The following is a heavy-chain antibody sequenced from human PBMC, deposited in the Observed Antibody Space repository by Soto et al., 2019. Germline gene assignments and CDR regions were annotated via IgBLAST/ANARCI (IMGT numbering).Heavy chain of an antibody. CDR2: IYPGDSDT. J-gene: IGHJ3*02. CDR3: ASQLLWFGEPSPGAFDI. Sequence: GESLKISCKGSGYSFTSYWIGXXRXXXXXGLEWMGIIYPGDSDTRYSPSFQGQVTISADKSISTAYLQWSSLKASDTAMYYCASQLLWFGEPSPGAFDIWGQGTMVTVSS. CDR1: GYSFTSYW. V-gene: IGHV5-51*01. D-gene: IGHD3-10*01.